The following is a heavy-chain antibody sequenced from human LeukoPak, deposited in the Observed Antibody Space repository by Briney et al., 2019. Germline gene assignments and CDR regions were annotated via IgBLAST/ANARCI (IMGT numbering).Heavy chain of an antibody. CDR2: ISGSGGST. CDR1: GFTFSSYA. J-gene: IGHJ4*02. Sequence: GRSLRLSCAASGFTFSSYAMSWVRQAPGKGLEWVSAISGSGGSTSYADSVKGRFTISRDNAKNALYLQMNSLRAEDTAVYYCAKGPAYCSGGSCPGYFDYWGQGTLVTVSS. V-gene: IGHV3-23*01. CDR3: AKGPAYCSGGSCPGYFDY. D-gene: IGHD2-15*01.